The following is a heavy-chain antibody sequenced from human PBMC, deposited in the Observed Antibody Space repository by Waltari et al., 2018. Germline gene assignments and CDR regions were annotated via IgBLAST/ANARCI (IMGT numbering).Heavy chain of an antibody. D-gene: IGHD3-16*01. CDR3: AGQRIDPYDYVWGGTFYGMDV. V-gene: IGHV4-59*01. CDR1: GGSISSYY. CDR2: IYYSGRT. J-gene: IGHJ6*02. Sequence: QVQLQESGPGLVKPSETLSLTCTVSGGSISSYYWRWIRQPPGKGLEWIGYIYYSGRTNYNPSLKSRVTISVDTSKNQFSLKLRSVAASDTAVYYCAGQRIDPYDYVWGGTFYGMDVWGQGTTVTVSS.